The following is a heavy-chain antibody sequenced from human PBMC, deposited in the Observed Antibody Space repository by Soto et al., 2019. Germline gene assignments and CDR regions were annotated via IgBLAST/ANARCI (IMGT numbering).Heavy chain of an antibody. D-gene: IGHD2-2*01. CDR1: GYTFTGYY. CDR3: ARARYQLLHPYYYGMDV. CDR2: INPNSGGT. Sequence: ASVKDSCKASGYTFTGYYMHWVRQAPGQGLEWMGWINPNSGGTNYAQKFQGWVTMTRDTSRNQVSLKLSSVTAADSAVYFCARARYQLLHPYYYGMDVWGQGTTVTVSS. V-gene: IGHV1-2*04. J-gene: IGHJ6*02.